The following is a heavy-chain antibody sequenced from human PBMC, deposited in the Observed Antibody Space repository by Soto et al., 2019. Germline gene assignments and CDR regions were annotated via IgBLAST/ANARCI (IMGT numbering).Heavy chain of an antibody. CDR1: GGSISSGGYY. J-gene: IGHJ5*02. D-gene: IGHD4-4*01. CDR3: AREPHWGPSNYDNWLDP. V-gene: IGHV4-31*03. CDR2: IYYSGST. Sequence: SETLSLTCTVSGGSISSGGYYWSWIRQHPGEGLEWIGYIYYSGSTYYNPSLKSRVTISVDTSKNQFSLRLSSVTAADTAVYYCAREPHWGPSNYDNWLDPSGQGTLVTVYS.